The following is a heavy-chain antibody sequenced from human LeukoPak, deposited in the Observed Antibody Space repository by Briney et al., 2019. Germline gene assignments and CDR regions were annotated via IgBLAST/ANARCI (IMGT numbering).Heavy chain of an antibody. J-gene: IGHJ4*02. V-gene: IGHV4-59*01. CDR3: ARASLRGLWVDY. CDR2: IYYSGST. D-gene: IGHD3-10*01. Sequence: KPSETLSLTCTVSGGSISSYYWSWIRQPPGQGLEWIGYIYYSGSTNYNPSLKSRVTISVDTSKNQFSLKLSSVTAADTAVYYCARASLRGLWVDYWGQGTLVTVSS. CDR1: GGSISSYY.